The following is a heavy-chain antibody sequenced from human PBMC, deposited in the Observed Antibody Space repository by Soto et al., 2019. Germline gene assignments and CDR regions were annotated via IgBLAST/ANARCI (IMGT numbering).Heavy chain of an antibody. Sequence: QLQLQESGPGLVKPSETLSLTCTVSGGSISSSSYYWGWIRQPPGKGLEWIGSIYYSGSTYYNPSLKSRVTISVDTSKNQFSLKLSSVTAADTAVYYCARQDYYDSSGYYYPGQHDPDYWGQGTLVTVSS. CDR1: GGSISSSSYY. D-gene: IGHD3-22*01. CDR2: IYYSGST. V-gene: IGHV4-39*01. J-gene: IGHJ4*02. CDR3: ARQDYYDSSGYYYPGQHDPDY.